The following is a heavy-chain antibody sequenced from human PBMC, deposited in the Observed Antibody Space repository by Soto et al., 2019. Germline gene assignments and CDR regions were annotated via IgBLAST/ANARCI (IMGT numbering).Heavy chain of an antibody. CDR3: ARGIAVAGKHAFDI. CDR2: IIPILGIA. J-gene: IGHJ3*02. V-gene: IGHV1-69*02. CDR1: GGTFSSYT. D-gene: IGHD6-19*01. Sequence: GASVKVSCKASGGTFSSYTISWVRQAPGQGLEWMGRIIPILGIANYAQKFQGRVTITADKSTSTAYMELSSLRSEDTAVYYCARGIAVAGKHAFDIWGQGTMVTVSS.